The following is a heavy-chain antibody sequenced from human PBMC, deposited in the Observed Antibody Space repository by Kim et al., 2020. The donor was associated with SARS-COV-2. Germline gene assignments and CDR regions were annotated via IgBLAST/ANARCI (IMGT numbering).Heavy chain of an antibody. CDR3: ARRSDDYGDYDY. CDR2: IYYSGST. V-gene: IGHV4-39*01. D-gene: IGHD4-17*01. J-gene: IGHJ4*02. Sequence: SETLSLTCTVSGGSISSSSYYWGWIRQPPGKGLEWIGSIYYSGSTYYNPSLKSRVTISVDTSKNQFSLKLSSVTAADTAVYYCARRSDDYGDYDYWGQGT. CDR1: GGSISSSSYY.